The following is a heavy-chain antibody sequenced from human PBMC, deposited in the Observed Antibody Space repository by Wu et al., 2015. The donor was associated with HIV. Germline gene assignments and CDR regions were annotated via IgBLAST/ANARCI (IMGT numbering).Heavy chain of an antibody. D-gene: IGHD3-10*01. J-gene: IGHJ4*02. V-gene: IGHV4-30-4*01. CDR3: ARDRGWRQVGIDS. CDR1: GDSINSADDY. CDR2: IYYSGST. Sequence: QVQLQESGPGLVKPSQTLSLTCIVSGDSINSADDYWTWIRQPPGKALEWIGYIYYSGSTYYNPSLKSRLTISLDPSKNQFSLKVRSVTAADTAVYYCARDRGWRQVGIDSWGQGNTGHRLL.